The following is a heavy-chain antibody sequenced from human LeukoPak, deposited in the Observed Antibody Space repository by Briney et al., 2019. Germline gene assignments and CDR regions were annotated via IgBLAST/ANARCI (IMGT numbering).Heavy chain of an antibody. Sequence: GSLRLSCVASGFTFGKYWMSWVRQAPGKGLEWVANIKLDGSEKNYVDSVKGRFTISRDNTKNSLYLQMNSLRVKDTAVFYCARDQYDTWSRRGNFDSWGQGTLVIVSS. CDR3: ARDQYDTWSRRGNFDS. CDR1: GFTFGKYW. D-gene: IGHD3-3*01. CDR2: IKLDGSEK. V-gene: IGHV3-7*03. J-gene: IGHJ4*02.